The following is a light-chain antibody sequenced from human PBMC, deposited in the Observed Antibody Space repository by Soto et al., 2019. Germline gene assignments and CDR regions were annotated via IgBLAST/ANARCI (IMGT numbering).Light chain of an antibody. CDR1: QSVDSNY. V-gene: IGKV3-20*01. J-gene: IGKJ4*01. CDR3: QQYDSSPLT. Sequence: EIVLTQSPDTLSLSPGERATLSCRASQSVDSNYLAWYQQKSGQAPRVLIYDASIRATGIPDRFSGSGSGTDFTLTISRLEPEDSAVYYCQQYDSSPLTFGGGTKVQIK. CDR2: DAS.